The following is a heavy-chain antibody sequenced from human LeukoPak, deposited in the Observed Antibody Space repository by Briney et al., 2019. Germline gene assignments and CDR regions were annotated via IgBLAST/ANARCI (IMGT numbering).Heavy chain of an antibody. Sequence: GGSLRLSCAASGFTVSSNYMSWVRPAPGKGLEWVSVIYSGGSTYYADSVKGRFTISRDNSKNTLYLQMNSLRAEDTAVYYCARDSGSSGWYGDFDYWGQGALVTVPS. CDR2: IYSGGST. CDR3: ARDSGSSGWYGDFDY. V-gene: IGHV3-66*01. J-gene: IGHJ4*02. CDR1: GFTVSSNY. D-gene: IGHD6-19*01.